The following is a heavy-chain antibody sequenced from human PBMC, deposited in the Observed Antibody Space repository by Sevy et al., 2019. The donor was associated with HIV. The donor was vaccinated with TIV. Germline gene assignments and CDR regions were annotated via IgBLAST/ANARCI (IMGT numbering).Heavy chain of an antibody. J-gene: IGHJ3*02. V-gene: IGHV3-7*01. CDR3: AREGVIYDDDGRDFDDAFDI. D-gene: IGHD2-21*01. CDR1: AFSLSNYY. Sequence: GGSLRLSCAASAFSLSNYYMTWVRQAPGKGLEWVANIKQGGNEQFYLESVKGRFTISRDDSKNSVYLQMTSLRAEDTAVYYCAREGVIYDDDGRDFDDAFDIWGHGTTVTVSS. CDR2: IKQGGNEQ.